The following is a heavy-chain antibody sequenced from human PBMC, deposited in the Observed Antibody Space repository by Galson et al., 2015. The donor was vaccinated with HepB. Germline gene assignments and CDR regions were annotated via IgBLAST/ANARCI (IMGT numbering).Heavy chain of an antibody. CDR2: IWYDGSNK. J-gene: IGHJ6*02. V-gene: IGHV3-33*01. CDR3: ARDRAGCTRNSGYDYCYYYYYGMDV. CDR1: GFTFSSYG. D-gene: IGHD5-12*01. Sequence: SLRLSCAASGFTFSSYGMHWVRQAPGKGLEWVAVIWYDGSNKYYADSVKGRFTISRDNSKNTLYLQMNSLRAEDTAVYYCARDRAGCTRNSGYDYCYYYYYGMDVWGQGTTVTVSS.